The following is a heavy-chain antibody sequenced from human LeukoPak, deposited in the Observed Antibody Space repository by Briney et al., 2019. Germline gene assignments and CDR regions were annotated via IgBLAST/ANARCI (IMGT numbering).Heavy chain of an antibody. Sequence: ASVKVSCKASGYTFTSYYIHWVRQAPGQGLEWMGIINPSGGSTSYAQKFQGRVTMTRDTSTSTVYMELSSLRSEDTAVYYCARDIGPDIVVVPAAMEAEWYFDLWGRGTLVTVSS. D-gene: IGHD2-2*01. J-gene: IGHJ2*01. CDR3: ARDIGPDIVVVPAAMEAEWYFDL. V-gene: IGHV1-46*01. CDR1: GYTFTSYY. CDR2: INPSGGST.